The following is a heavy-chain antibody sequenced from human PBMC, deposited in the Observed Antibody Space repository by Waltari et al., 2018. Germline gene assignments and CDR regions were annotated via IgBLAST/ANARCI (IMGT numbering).Heavy chain of an antibody. CDR3: ARDRGPMVRGMGAFDI. CDR1: GCTFSSYA. V-gene: IGHV1-69*12. Sequence: QVQLVQSGAEVKKPGSSVQVSCKASGCTFSSYAISWVRQAPGQGLEWMGGISPIFGTANYAQKFQGRVTITADESTGTAYRELSSLRSEDTAVYYCARDRGPMVRGMGAFDIWGQGTMVTVSS. D-gene: IGHD3-10*01. CDR2: ISPIFGTA. J-gene: IGHJ3*02.